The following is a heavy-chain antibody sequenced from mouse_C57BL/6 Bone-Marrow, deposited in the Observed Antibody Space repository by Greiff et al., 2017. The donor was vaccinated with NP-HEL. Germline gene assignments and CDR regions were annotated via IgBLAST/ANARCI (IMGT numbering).Heavy chain of an antibody. CDR1: GYTFTSYW. V-gene: IGHV1-64*01. D-gene: IGHD1-1*01. J-gene: IGHJ4*01. CDR3: AREGYYGSSFLYYAMDY. CDR2: IHPNSGST. Sequence: QVQLKQSGAELVKPGASVKLSCKASGYTFTSYWMHWVKQRPGQGLEWIGMIHPNSGSTNYNEKFKSKATLTVDKSSSTAYMQLSSLTSEDSAVYYCAREGYYGSSFLYYAMDYWGQGTSVTVSS.